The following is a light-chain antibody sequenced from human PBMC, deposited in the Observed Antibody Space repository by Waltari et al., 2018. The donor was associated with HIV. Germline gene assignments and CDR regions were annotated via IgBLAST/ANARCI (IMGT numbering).Light chain of an antibody. CDR3: AAWDSSLNNWV. J-gene: IGLJ3*02. Sequence: HAGLPQPPSVSKDLSPTATLTCTGNTRHVRYQGAVWLQQCQDPPPKPLSYRNNGRPSGVSERFSASRTGNTASLTIARLQPEDEADYYGAAWDSSLNNWVFGGGTKLAVL. CDR2: RNN. CDR1: TRHVRYQG. V-gene: IGLV10-54*04.